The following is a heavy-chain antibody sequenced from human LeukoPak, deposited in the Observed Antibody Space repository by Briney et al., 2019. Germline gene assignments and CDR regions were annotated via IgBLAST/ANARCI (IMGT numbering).Heavy chain of an antibody. Sequence: SETLSLTCTVSGGSISSSSYYWGWIRQPPGKGLEWIGSIYYSWNTYYNPSLKSRVTISVDTSKSQFSLKLSSVTAADTAVYYCARQGGKRGLDIWGQGTMVTVSS. D-gene: IGHD4-23*01. CDR3: ARQGGKRGLDI. CDR1: GGSISSSSYY. J-gene: IGHJ3*02. CDR2: IYYSWNT. V-gene: IGHV4-39*01.